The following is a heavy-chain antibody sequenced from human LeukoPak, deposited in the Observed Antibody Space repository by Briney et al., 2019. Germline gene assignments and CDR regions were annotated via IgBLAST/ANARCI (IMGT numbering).Heavy chain of an antibody. J-gene: IGHJ4*02. V-gene: IGHV3-7*01. CDR3: AREGGIYGGDDYFDY. D-gene: IGHD2-21*01. Sequence: GGSLRLSCAASGFTFRNHWMGWVRQPPGKGLEWVANIKGDGSEKEYVDSVKGRFTISRDNAKDVMYQQMNSLRAEDTGGYYCAREGGIYGGDDYFDYWGQGTLVTVSS. CDR2: IKGDGSEK. CDR1: GFTFRNHW.